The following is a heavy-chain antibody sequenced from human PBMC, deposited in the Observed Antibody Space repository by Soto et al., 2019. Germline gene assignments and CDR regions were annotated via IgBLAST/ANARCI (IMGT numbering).Heavy chain of an antibody. CDR2: IFHGGST. CDR3: ARGRVVVPAAVVFNCLDP. V-gene: IGHV4-30-2*01. Sequence: KPSETLSLTCAISGAPITWGGYSWNWIRQPPGKGLEWIGYIFHGGSTYYNPSLRSRVTISVDRSRTQFSLKMSSVTAADTAVYYCARGRVVVPAAVVFNCLDPWGQGALVTVSS. J-gene: IGHJ5*02. CDR1: GAPITWGGYS. D-gene: IGHD2-2*01.